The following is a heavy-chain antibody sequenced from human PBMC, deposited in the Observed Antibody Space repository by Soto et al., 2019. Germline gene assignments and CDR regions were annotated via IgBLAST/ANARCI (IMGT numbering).Heavy chain of an antibody. D-gene: IGHD3-3*01. Sequence: PSETLSLTCTVSGGSISSYYWSWIRQPPGKGLEWIGEINHSGSTNYNPSLKSRVTISVDTSKNQFSLKLSSVTAADTAVYYCARGRATYYDFWSGKQPYYFDYWGQGTLVTVSS. CDR1: GGSISSYY. V-gene: IGHV4-34*01. CDR3: ARGRATYYDFWSGKQPYYFDY. J-gene: IGHJ4*02. CDR2: INHSGST.